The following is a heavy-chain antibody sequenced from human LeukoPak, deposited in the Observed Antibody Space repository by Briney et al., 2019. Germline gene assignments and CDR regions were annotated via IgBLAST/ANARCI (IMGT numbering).Heavy chain of an antibody. CDR3: ATISGYDSSGPPFDY. CDR1: GYTFTSYG. CDR2: ISAYNDNT. J-gene: IGHJ4*02. D-gene: IGHD3-22*01. V-gene: IGHV1-18*01. Sequence: ASVTVSCKASGYTFTSYGISWVRQAPGQGLEWMGWISAYNDNTNYAQKLQGRVTMTTDTSTSTAYMELRSLRSDDTAVYYCATISGYDSSGPPFDYWGQGTLVTVSS.